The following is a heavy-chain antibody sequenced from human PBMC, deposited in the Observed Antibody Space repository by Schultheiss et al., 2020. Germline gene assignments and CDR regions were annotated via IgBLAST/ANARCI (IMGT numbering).Heavy chain of an antibody. V-gene: IGHV3-66*01. J-gene: IGHJ4*02. Sequence: GESLKISCAASGFTVSSNYMSWVRQAPGKGLEWVSVIYSDGSTYYADSVKGRFTVSRDISRNMLHLQMNSLRAEDTAVYYCARAYWGSRNYFDYWGQGTLVTVSS. CDR2: IYSDGST. CDR3: ARAYWGSRNYFDY. D-gene: IGHD7-27*01. CDR1: GFTVSSNY.